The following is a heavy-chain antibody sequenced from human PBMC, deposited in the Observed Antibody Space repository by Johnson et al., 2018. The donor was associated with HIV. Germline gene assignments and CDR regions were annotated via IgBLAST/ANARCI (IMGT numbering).Heavy chain of an antibody. Sequence: QVQLVESGGGVVRPGGSLRLSCAASGFTFSDYYMSWIRQAPGKGLEWVSYISSSGSTIYYADSVKGRFTISRDNSKNTLYLQMNSLRAEDTAVYSCAIVVVGPTPGAFDIWGQGTMVTVSS. V-gene: IGHV3-11*04. CDR3: AIVVVGPTPGAFDI. CDR2: ISSSGSTI. CDR1: GFTFSDYY. J-gene: IGHJ3*02. D-gene: IGHD1-26*01.